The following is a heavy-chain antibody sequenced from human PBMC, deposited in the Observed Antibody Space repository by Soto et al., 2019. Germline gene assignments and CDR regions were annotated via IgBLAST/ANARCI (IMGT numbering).Heavy chain of an antibody. CDR1: GYTFTNYG. Sequence: QVQLVQSGGEVAKPGASVQVSCKASGYTFTNYGINWVRQAPGLGLEWMGWSNVYNGKTNYAQKFQARVTMTTDTSTNSVYMELRSLRSDDTAVYYCARGPDPTYVDYWGQGTLVIVSS. CDR2: SNVYNGKT. J-gene: IGHJ4*02. CDR3: ARGPDPTYVDY. V-gene: IGHV1-18*01.